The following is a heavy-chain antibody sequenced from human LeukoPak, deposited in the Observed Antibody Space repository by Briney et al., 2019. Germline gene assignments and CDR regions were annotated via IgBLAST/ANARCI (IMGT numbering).Heavy chain of an antibody. CDR1: GFTFSNYW. CDR3: ARATKGGAFDY. Sequence: GGSLRLSCAASGFTFSNYWMHWVRQDPGKGLVWVSYISSSGSTIYYADSVKGRFTISRDNAKNSLYLQMNSLRAEDTAVYYCARATKGGAFDYWGQGTLVTVSS. V-gene: IGHV3-48*04. D-gene: IGHD5-24*01. CDR2: ISSSGSTI. J-gene: IGHJ4*02.